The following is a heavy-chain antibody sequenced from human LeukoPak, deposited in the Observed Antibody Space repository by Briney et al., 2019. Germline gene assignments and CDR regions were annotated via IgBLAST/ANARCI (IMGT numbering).Heavy chain of an antibody. J-gene: IGHJ4*02. V-gene: IGHV1-2*02. D-gene: IGHD5-24*01. CDR2: INPNSGGT. CDR1: GYTFTGYY. CDR3: ARGAGGWLQFPYYFDY. Sequence: ASVKVSCKASGYTFTGYYMHWVRQAPGQGLEWMGWINPNSGGTNYAQKFQGRVTMTRDTSISTAYMELSRLRSDDTAVYYCARGAGGWLQFPYYFDYWGQGTLVTVSS.